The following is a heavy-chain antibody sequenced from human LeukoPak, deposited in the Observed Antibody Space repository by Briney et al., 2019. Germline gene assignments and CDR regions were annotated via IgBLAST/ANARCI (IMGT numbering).Heavy chain of an antibody. D-gene: IGHD6-19*01. V-gene: IGHV3-66*04. CDR3: ARQAVAGFDY. CDR2: IYNAGST. Sequence: GGSLRLSCAASGFTFSNYWMVWVRQAPGKGLEWVSVIYNAGSTYYADSVKGRFTISSDNSKTTLYLQMNSLRVEDTAMYYCARQAVAGFDYWGQGTLVTVSS. CDR1: GFTFSNYW. J-gene: IGHJ4*02.